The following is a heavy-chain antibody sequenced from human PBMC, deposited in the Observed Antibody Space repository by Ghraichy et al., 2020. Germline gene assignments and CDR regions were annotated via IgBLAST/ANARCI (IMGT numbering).Heavy chain of an antibody. CDR2: FSHVDHNT. D-gene: IGHD1-26*01. J-gene: IGHJ4*02. CDR3: ARRGGSDGWGFFDY. Sequence: GVLNISCAASEFTFSSYAMTWVRQAPGKGLEWVSTFSHVDHNTYYAGSVQGRFTISRDSSKNTLYLQMNSLRVEDTATYYCARRGGSDGWGFFDYWGQGARVTVSS. V-gene: IGHV3-23*01. CDR1: EFTFSSYA.